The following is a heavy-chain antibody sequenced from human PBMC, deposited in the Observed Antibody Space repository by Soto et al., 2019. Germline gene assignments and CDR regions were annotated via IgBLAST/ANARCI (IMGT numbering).Heavy chain of an antibody. CDR3: AKDSPDTEVGATTGFDY. V-gene: IGHV3-23*01. J-gene: IGHJ4*01. CDR2: ISGSGGST. D-gene: IGHD1-26*01. CDR1: GFTFSSYA. Sequence: GGSLRLSCAASGFTFSSYAMSWVRQAPGKGLEWVSAISGSGGSTYYADSVKGRFTISRDNSKNTLYLQMNSLRAEDTAVYYCAKDSPDTEVGATTGFDYRGDGPLVPVSS.